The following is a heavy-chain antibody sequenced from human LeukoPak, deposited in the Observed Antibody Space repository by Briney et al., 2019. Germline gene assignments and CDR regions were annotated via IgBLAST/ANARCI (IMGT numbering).Heavy chain of an antibody. CDR2: IQQDGSEK. CDR3: ARHNYYAVDV. CDR1: GFTFSNYW. J-gene: IGHJ6*02. Sequence: GGSLRLSCAASGFTFSNYWMSWVRQAPGKGLEWVAKIQQDGSEKYYVDSVKGRFSISRDNAKNSLYLQMNSLRAGDTAVYYCARHNYYAVDVWGQGTTVTVSS. V-gene: IGHV3-7*03.